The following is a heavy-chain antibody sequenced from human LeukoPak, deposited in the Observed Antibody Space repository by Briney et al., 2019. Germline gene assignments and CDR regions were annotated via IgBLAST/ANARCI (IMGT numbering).Heavy chain of an antibody. CDR1: GFTFSNYG. CDR3: AKDRLRYCSGGGCYSPVDY. Sequence: GGTLRLSCAASGFTFSNYGMNWVRQAPGKGLEWLSAISGNGGSAYYADSVKGRFTISRDNSKNTLYLQMNSLRAEDTAIFYCAKDRLRYCSGGGCYSPVDYWGQGTLVTVSS. V-gene: IGHV3-23*01. D-gene: IGHD2-15*01. J-gene: IGHJ4*02. CDR2: ISGNGGSA.